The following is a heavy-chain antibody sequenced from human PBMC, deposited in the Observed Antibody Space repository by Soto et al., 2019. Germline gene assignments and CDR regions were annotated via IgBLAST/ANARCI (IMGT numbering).Heavy chain of an antibody. J-gene: IGHJ6*03. CDR2: IYYSGST. CDR3: AKANYYYMDV. Sequence: PSETLSLTCTFSCGSINSGDYYWSSFRQPPGKGLEWIGYIYYSGSTYYNPSLKSRVTISVDTSKNQFSLKLSSVTAADTAVYYCAKANYYYMDVWGKGTTVTVSS. V-gene: IGHV4-30-4*01. CDR1: CGSINSGDYY.